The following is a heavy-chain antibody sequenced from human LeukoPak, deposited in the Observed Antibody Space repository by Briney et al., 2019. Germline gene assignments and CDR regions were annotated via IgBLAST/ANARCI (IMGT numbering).Heavy chain of an antibody. CDR2: INHSGST. V-gene: IGHV4-34*01. J-gene: IGHJ4*02. CDR1: GGSFSGYY. CDR3: ARDSGWLLFDY. Sequence: SETLSLTCAVYGGSFSGYYWSWIRQPPGKGLEWIGEINHSGSTNYNPSLKSRVTISVDTSKNQFSLKLSSVTAADTAVYYCARDSGWLLFDYWGQGTLVTVSS. D-gene: IGHD3-9*01.